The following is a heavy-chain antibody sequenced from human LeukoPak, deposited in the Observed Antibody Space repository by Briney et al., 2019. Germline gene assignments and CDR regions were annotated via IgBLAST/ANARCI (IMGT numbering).Heavy chain of an antibody. Sequence: SETLSLTCSVSGGSISSSSQFWGWIRQPPGKGLEWIGSIYYSGNTYYNPSLKSRVTMSVDTSKNHFSLKVTSVTAADTAMYYCARHENIVVVAAATAFDYWGQGTLVTVSS. D-gene: IGHD2-15*01. CDR3: ARHENIVVVAAATAFDY. V-gene: IGHV4-39*01. J-gene: IGHJ4*02. CDR2: IYYSGNT. CDR1: GGSISSSSQF.